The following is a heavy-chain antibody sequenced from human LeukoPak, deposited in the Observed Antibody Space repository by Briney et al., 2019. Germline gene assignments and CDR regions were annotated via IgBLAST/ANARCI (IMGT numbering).Heavy chain of an antibody. D-gene: IGHD6-13*01. Sequence: SETLSLTRTVSGGSISSYYWSWIRQPPGKGLEWIGYIYYSGSTNYNPSLKSRVTISVDTSKNQFSLKLSSVTAADTAVYYCARMSSSGDFDYWGQGTLVTVSS. CDR2: IYYSGST. CDR1: GGSISSYY. J-gene: IGHJ4*02. V-gene: IGHV4-59*01. CDR3: ARMSSSGDFDY.